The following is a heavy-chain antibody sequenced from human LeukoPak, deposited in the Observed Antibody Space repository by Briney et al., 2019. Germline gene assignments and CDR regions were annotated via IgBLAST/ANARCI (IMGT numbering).Heavy chain of an antibody. Sequence: PGGSLRLSCAASGFTVSSYYMSWVRQAPGKGLGWVSVIYSGGSTYYADSVKGRFTLSRDNSKNTLYLQMNSLRAEDTAVYYCARAPQRRAFDIWGQGTMVTVSS. CDR3: ARAPQRRAFDI. J-gene: IGHJ3*02. CDR1: GFTVSSYY. V-gene: IGHV3-53*01. CDR2: IYSGGST.